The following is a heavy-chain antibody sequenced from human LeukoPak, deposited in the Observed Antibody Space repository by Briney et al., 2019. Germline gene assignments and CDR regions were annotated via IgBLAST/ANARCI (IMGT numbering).Heavy chain of an antibody. CDR1: GFTFSSYA. J-gene: IGHJ4*02. D-gene: IGHD3-9*01. CDR2: ISGSGGST. V-gene: IGHV3-23*01. CDR3: AKVPVPANRYYDILTGPFDY. Sequence: GGSLRLSCAASGFTFSSYAMSWVRQAPGKGLEWVSIISGSGGSTYYADSVKGRFTISRDNSKNTLYLQMNSLRAEDTAVYYCAKVPVPANRYYDILTGPFDYWGQGTLVTVSS.